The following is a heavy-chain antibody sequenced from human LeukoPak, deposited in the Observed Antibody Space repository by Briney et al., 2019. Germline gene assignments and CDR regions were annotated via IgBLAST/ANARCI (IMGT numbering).Heavy chain of an antibody. J-gene: IGHJ4*02. CDR3: ARLMIAAAGSCFDY. V-gene: IGHV4-59*01. CDR2: IYYSGST. CDR1: GGSISSYY. D-gene: IGHD6-13*01. Sequence: SETLSLTCTVSGGSISSYYWSWIRQPPGKGLEWIGYIYYSGSTNYNPSLKSRVTISVDTSKNQFSLKLSSVTAADTAVYYCARLMIAAAGSCFDYWGPGTLVTVSS.